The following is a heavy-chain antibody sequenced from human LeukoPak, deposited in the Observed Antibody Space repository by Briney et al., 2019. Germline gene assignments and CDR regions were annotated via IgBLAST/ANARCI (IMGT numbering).Heavy chain of an antibody. CDR3: ARDLTSSGSYDF. J-gene: IGHJ4*02. V-gene: IGHV3-33*01. CDR2: IWYDGSNK. CDR1: GFTFSSYS. Sequence: PGGSLRLSCAASGFTFSSYSIHWVRQAPGKGLEWVAVIWYDGSNKYYADSVKGRFTISRDNSKNTLYLQMNSLRAEDTAVYYCARDLTSSGSYDFWGQGTLVTVSS. D-gene: IGHD3-22*01.